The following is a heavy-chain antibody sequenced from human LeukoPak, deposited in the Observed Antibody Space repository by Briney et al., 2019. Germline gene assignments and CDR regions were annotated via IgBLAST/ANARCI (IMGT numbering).Heavy chain of an antibody. V-gene: IGHV4-39*01. CDR2: IYYSGST. D-gene: IGHD3-22*01. Sequence: SETLSLTCTVSGGSISSSSYYWGWIRQPPGKGLEWIGTIYYSGSTYYNPSLKSRVTISVDTSNDQFSLKLSSVTAADTAVYYCASGPPGGGYNPVTADYWGQGTLVTVSS. CDR1: GGSISSSSYY. J-gene: IGHJ4*02. CDR3: ASGPPGGGYNPVTADY.